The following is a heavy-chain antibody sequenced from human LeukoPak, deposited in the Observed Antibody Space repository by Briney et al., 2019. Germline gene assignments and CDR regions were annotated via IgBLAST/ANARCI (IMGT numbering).Heavy chain of an antibody. J-gene: IGHJ4*02. Sequence: SETLSLTCTVSGGAISSYYWSWIRQPPGKGLEWIGYIYSGGSTNYNPSLQSRVTISVDMSKNQFSLKLNSVTAADTAVYYCARGSTTYDYWGQGTLVTVSS. V-gene: IGHV4-59*01. CDR3: ARGSTTYDY. D-gene: IGHD1-1*01. CDR2: IYSGGST. CDR1: GGAISSYY.